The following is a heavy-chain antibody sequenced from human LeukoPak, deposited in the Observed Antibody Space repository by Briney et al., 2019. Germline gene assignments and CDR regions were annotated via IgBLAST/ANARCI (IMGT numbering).Heavy chain of an antibody. D-gene: IGHD4-11*01. CDR1: GGSISSGDYY. Sequence: SQTLSLTCTVSGGSISSGDYYWSWIRQPPGKGLEWIGYIYYSGSTCYNPSLKSRVTISVDTSKNQFSLKLSSVTAADTAVYYCARDNSNSPYYYYGMDVWGQGTTVTVSS. J-gene: IGHJ6*02. CDR3: ARDNSNSPYYYYGMDV. V-gene: IGHV4-30-4*01. CDR2: IYYSGST.